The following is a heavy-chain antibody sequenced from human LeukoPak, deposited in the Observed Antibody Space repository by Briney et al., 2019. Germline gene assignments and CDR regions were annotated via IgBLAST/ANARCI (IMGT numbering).Heavy chain of an antibody. CDR3: AGERGAYYYGSGSSRPIDY. CDR1: GFTFSSYG. CDR2: IWYDGSNK. Sequence: PGRSLRLSCAASGFTFSSYGMHWVRQAPGKGLEWVAVIWYDGSNKYYADSVKGRFTISRDNSKNTLYLQMNSLRAEDTAVYYCAGERGAYYYGSGSSRPIDYWGQGTLVTVSS. D-gene: IGHD3-10*01. J-gene: IGHJ4*02. V-gene: IGHV3-33*01.